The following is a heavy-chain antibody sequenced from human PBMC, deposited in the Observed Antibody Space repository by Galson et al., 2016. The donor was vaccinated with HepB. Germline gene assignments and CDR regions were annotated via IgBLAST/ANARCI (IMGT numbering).Heavy chain of an antibody. CDR3: VKSTNWNHGHFDF. CDR1: GFTFDDYA. J-gene: IGHJ4*01. V-gene: IGHV3-9*01. D-gene: IGHD1-14*01. CDR2: INFNSGSI. Sequence: SLRLSCAASGFTFDDYAMHWVRQAPGKGLEWVSGINFNSGSIGYADSVKGRFTISRDNTKNSLYLQITSLRVEGTAFYYCVKSTNWNHGHFDFWGHGTLVIVSS.